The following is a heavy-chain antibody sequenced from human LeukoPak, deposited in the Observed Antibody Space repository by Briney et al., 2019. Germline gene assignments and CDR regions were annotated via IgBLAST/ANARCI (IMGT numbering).Heavy chain of an antibody. CDR3: ARGYIDNLGYSPRSAFDK. J-gene: IGHJ4*02. V-gene: IGHV3-23*01. D-gene: IGHD3-22*01. CDR2: ISGGGT. CDR1: GFTFSYYA. Sequence: GGSLRLSCAASGFTFSYYAMSWVRQAPGKGLEWVSVISGGGTYYADSVKGRFTISRDNSKNTLYLQMNSLIAEDTAVYYCARGYIDNLGYSPRSAFDKWGQGTLVTVSS.